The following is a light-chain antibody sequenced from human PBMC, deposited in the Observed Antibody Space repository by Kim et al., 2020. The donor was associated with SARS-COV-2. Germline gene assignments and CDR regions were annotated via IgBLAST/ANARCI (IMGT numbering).Light chain of an antibody. CDR3: QVWDSSSEVV. J-gene: IGLJ2*01. CDR1: NIVHYS. CDR2: YDS. V-gene: IGLV3-21*04. Sequence: VAPGKTARITRGGDNIVHYSMHGYQQKPGQAPVVVMFYDSDRPSGIPERFSGSNSGNTATLTIRWVEVGDEADYFCQVWDSSSEVVFGVGTQLTVL.